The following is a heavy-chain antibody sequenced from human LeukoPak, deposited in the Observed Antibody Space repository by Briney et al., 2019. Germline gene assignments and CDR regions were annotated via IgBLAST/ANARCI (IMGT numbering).Heavy chain of an antibody. CDR3: ARRSLKKTTLDY. J-gene: IGHJ4*02. CDR2: MNPNGGNT. D-gene: IGHD1-1*01. Sequence: ASVKVSCKASGYTFTSYDINWVRQATGQGLEWMGWMNPNGGNTGYAQKFQGRVTMTRNTSISTAYMELSSLRSEDTAVYYCARRSLKKTTLDYWGQGTLVTVSS. CDR1: GYTFTSYD. V-gene: IGHV1-8*01.